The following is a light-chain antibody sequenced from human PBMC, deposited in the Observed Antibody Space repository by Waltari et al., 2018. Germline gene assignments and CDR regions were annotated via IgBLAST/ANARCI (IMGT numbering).Light chain of an antibody. CDR3: CSYAGRYTPYV. V-gene: IGLV2-11*01. CDR2: DVI. CDR1: SSDIGGYNS. Sequence: QSALTQPRSVSGSPGQSVTFSCTGTSSDIGGYNSVSWYQQHPGKAPKLMIYDVIKRPSGVPDRFSGSKSVNTASLTISGLQAEDEADYYCCSYAGRYTPYVFGTGTKVTVL. J-gene: IGLJ1*01.